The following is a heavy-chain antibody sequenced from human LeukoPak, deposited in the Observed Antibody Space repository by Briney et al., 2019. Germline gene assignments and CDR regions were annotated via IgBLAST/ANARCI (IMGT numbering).Heavy chain of an antibody. Sequence: GGSLRLSCAASGFTFSSYAMHWVRQAPGKGLEWVAVISYDGSNKYCADSVKGRFTISRDNSKNTLYLQMNSLRAEDTAVYYCARDEVLLWFGEPPGPYYYYGMDVWGQGTTVTVSS. D-gene: IGHD3-10*01. CDR1: GFTFSSYA. V-gene: IGHV3-30-3*01. CDR3: ARDEVLLWFGEPPGPYYYYGMDV. CDR2: ISYDGSNK. J-gene: IGHJ6*02.